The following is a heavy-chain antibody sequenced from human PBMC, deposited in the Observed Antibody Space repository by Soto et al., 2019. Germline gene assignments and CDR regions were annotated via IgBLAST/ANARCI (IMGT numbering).Heavy chain of an antibody. CDR3: ARAKGLVTVTTSWSDP. CDR2: IYYSGST. D-gene: IGHD4-17*01. V-gene: IGHV4-30-4*01. CDR1: GGSINSGDYY. Sequence: QVQLQESGPGLVKPSQTLSLTCTVSGGSINSGDYYWSWIRQPPEKGLEWIGYIYYSGSTYYNPSLKSRVSRSADPSKNQFSLKLSSVPAADTAVYYCARAKGLVTVTTSWSDPWGQGTLVTVSS. J-gene: IGHJ5*02.